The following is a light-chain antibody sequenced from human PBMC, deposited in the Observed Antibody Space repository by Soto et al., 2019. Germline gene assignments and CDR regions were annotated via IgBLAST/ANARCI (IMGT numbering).Light chain of an antibody. CDR1: SSDVGGYIL. Sequence: QSALTQPASVSGSPGQSITISCTGTSSDVGGYILVSWYQQHPGKAPKLMIYEVTDRPSGVSNRFSGSKSGNTASLTISGLQAEDEAEYYCSSYTNINTRACVFGTGTKLTVL. J-gene: IGLJ1*01. CDR3: SSYTNINTRACV. V-gene: IGLV2-14*02. CDR2: EVT.